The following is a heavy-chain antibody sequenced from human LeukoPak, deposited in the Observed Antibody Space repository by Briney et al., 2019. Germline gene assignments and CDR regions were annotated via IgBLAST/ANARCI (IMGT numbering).Heavy chain of an antibody. CDR2: FDPEDGET. CDR3: ASVAATLNYYYYGMDV. Sequence: ASVKVSCKVSGYTLTELSMHWVRQAPGKGLEWMGGFDPEDGETIYAQKFQGRVTMTEDTSTDTAYMELSSLRSEDTAVYYCASVAATLNYYYYGMDVWGQGTTVTVSS. J-gene: IGHJ6*02. D-gene: IGHD2-15*01. CDR1: GYTLTELS. V-gene: IGHV1-24*01.